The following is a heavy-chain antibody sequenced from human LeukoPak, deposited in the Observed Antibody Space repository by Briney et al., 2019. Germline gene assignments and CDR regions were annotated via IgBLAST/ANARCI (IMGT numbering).Heavy chain of an antibody. CDR2: ISGSGGST. CDR3: AKDKSKSRYQLPLDY. CDR1: GFTFSSYA. V-gene: IGHV3-23*01. Sequence: GGSLRLSCAASGFTFSSYAMSWVRQAPGKGLEWVSAISGSGGSTYYADSVKGRFTISRDNSENTLYLQMNSLRAEDTAVYYCAKDKSKSRYQLPLDYWGQGTLVTVSS. D-gene: IGHD2-2*01. J-gene: IGHJ4*02.